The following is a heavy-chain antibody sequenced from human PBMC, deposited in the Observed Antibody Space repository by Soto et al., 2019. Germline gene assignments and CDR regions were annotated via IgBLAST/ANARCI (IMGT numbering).Heavy chain of an antibody. V-gene: IGHV4-38-2*01. CDR1: GYSISSGYY. Sequence: SETLSLTCAVSGYSISSGYYWGWIRQPPGKGLEWIGSIYHSGSTYYNPSLKSRVTISVDTSKSQFSLKLSSVTAADTAVYYCARVAEIAAHTDWGFDPWGQGTLVTVSS. D-gene: IGHD6-13*01. J-gene: IGHJ5*02. CDR2: IYHSGST. CDR3: ARVAEIAAHTDWGFDP.